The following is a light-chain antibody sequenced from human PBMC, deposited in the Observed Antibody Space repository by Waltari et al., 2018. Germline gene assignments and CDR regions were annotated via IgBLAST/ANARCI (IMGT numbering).Light chain of an antibody. Sequence: DIVMTQSPDSLSVSLGERATIDCKSSQSVFYRSDNKNYLAWYQHKPGQPPKLLLYWAATRESGVPDRCSASGSGTDFTLTINNLQAEDVAVYYCQQYYRSRTFGQGTKVEIK. CDR2: WAA. J-gene: IGKJ1*01. V-gene: IGKV4-1*01. CDR1: QSVFYRSDNKNY. CDR3: QQYYRSRT.